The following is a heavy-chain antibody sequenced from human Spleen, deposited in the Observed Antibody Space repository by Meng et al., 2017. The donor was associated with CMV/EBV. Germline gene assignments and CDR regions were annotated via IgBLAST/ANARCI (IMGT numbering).Heavy chain of an antibody. Sequence: TFSRYWMHWVRQAPGKGLVWVSSISGSSSYIYYADSVKGRFTISRENAKNSLYLQMDSLRAEDTATYYCAREATDAILLPPKVHFADHWGHGALVTVSS. V-gene: IGHV3-21*01. J-gene: IGHJ4*01. CDR1: TFSRYW. D-gene: IGHD2-8*01. CDR3: AREATDAILLPPKVHFADH. CDR2: ISGSSSYI.